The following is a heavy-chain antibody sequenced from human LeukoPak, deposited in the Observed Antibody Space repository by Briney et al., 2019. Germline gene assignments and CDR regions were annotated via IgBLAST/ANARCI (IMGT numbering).Heavy chain of an antibody. CDR2: ITGSGDNT. V-gene: IGHV3-23*01. J-gene: IGHJ4*02. Sequence: PGGSLRLSCAVSGFTFRSYAMSWVRQAPGKGLEWVSTITGSGDNTYYADSVKGRFTISRDNSKNTLSLQMNSLRAEDTAVYYCAKDLYGDYEGDYWGQGTLVTVSS. CDR1: GFTFRSYA. D-gene: IGHD4-17*01. CDR3: AKDLYGDYEGDY.